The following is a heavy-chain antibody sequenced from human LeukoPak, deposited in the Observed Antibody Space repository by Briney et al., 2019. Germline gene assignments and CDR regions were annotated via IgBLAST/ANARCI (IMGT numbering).Heavy chain of an antibody. CDR1: GYTFTSYY. Sequence: GASVKVSCKASGYTFTSYYMHWVRQAPGQGLEWMGIINPSGGSTSYAQKFQGRVTMTRDTSTRTVYMELSSLRSEDTAVYYCARREGSDYDSSGYLDYWGQGNLVTVSS. D-gene: IGHD3-22*01. CDR2: INPSGGST. CDR3: ARREGSDYDSSGYLDY. V-gene: IGHV1-46*01. J-gene: IGHJ4*02.